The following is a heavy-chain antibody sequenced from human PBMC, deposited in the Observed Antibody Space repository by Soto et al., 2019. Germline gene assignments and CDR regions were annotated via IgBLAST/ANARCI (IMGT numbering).Heavy chain of an antibody. J-gene: IGHJ6*02. V-gene: IGHV4-34*01. D-gene: IGHD4-17*01. CDR1: GGSFSGYY. CDR2: INHSGTT. Sequence: PSETLSLTCAAYGGSFSGYYWSWIRQPPGKGLEWIGEINHSGTTNYNPSLKSRVTISVDTSKNQFSLKLNSVTAADTAVFYCERVTRRDYIITFSLRGMDVWGQGTTVTVSS. CDR3: ERVTRRDYIITFSLRGMDV.